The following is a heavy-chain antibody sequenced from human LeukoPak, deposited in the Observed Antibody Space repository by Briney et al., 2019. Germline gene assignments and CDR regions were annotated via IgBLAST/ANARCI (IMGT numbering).Heavy chain of an antibody. CDR2: MNHNSGIT. CDR1: GYTFTSYD. D-gene: IGHD3-22*01. CDR3: ASLDANYYDSSGTN. V-gene: IGHV1-8*01. Sequence: GASVKVSCKASGYTFTSYDINWVRQATGQGLEWMGWMNHNSGITGYAQKFQGRVTMTRNTSISTAYMELSSLRSEDTAVYYCASLDANYYDSSGTNWGQGTLVTVSS. J-gene: IGHJ4*02.